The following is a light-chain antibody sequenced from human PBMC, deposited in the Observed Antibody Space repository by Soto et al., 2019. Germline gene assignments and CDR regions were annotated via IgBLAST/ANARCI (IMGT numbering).Light chain of an antibody. CDR2: GAS. CDR3: QQYNDWPPIT. CDR1: QSVSNK. V-gene: IGKV3-15*01. J-gene: IGKJ1*01. Sequence: EIVMTQSPATLSVSPGERATLSCRASQSVSNKLAWYQQKPGQGPRLLIYGASTRASGIPARFSGSGSGTEFTLTISSLQYEDLAIYYCQQYNDWPPITFGQGTKVEI.